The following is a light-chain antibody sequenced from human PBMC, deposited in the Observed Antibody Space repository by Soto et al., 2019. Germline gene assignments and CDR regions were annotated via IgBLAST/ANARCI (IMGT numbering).Light chain of an antibody. Sequence: IVLTQSPATLSLSPGERATLSCGASQSVSSSYLAWYQQKPGQTPSLLIYGASTRATGIPDRFSGSGSGTHFTLTISRLEPGDFAVYYCQHFGGTTFTFGQGTRREIK. CDR1: QSVSSSY. V-gene: IGKV3-20*01. CDR3: QHFGGTTFT. J-gene: IGKJ5*01. CDR2: GAS.